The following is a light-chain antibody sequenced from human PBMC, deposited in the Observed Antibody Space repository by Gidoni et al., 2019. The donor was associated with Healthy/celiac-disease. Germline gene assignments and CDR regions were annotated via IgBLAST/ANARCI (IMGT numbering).Light chain of an antibody. J-gene: IGKJ1*01. CDR3: QQYNNWPRKT. CDR2: GAS. Sequence: EIVMTQSPATLSVSPGERATLSCRASQSVSSNLAWYQQKPGQAPRLLIYGASTRATGIPARFSGSWSGTEFTPTISSLQSEDFAVYYCQQYNNWPRKTFGQGTKVEIK. CDR1: QSVSSN. V-gene: IGKV3-15*01.